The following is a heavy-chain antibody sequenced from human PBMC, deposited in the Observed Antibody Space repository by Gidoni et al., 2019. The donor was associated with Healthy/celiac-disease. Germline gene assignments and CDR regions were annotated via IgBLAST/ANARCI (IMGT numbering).Heavy chain of an antibody. CDR3: AGSSGWYPDYYGMDV. CDR2: IYYSGST. D-gene: IGHD6-19*01. Sequence: QVQLQESGPGLVKPSPTLSLTCTVPGGSISSGGYYWSWIRQHPGKGLEWIGYIYYSGSTYYNPSLKSRVTISVDTSKNQFSLKLSSVTAADTAVYYCAGSSGWYPDYYGMDVWGQGTTVTVSS. V-gene: IGHV4-31*03. CDR1: GGSISSGGYY. J-gene: IGHJ6*02.